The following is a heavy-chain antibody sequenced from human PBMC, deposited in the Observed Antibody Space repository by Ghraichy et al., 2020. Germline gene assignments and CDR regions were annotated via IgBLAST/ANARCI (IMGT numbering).Heavy chain of an antibody. D-gene: IGHD7-27*01. Sequence: ASVKVSCKTSGYTFTNYGIYWVRQAPGQGLEYMGWISAYTNKTNYVEKFQGRVTMTTEPSTSTAYMEVRNLRSDDTAVFYCARGKHAGDFDFWGQGTLVTV. V-gene: IGHV1-18*01. CDR2: ISAYTNKT. J-gene: IGHJ4*02. CDR3: ARGKHAGDFDF. CDR1: GYTFTNYG.